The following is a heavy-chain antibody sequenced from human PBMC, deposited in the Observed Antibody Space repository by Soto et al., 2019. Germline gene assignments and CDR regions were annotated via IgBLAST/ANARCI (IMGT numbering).Heavy chain of an antibody. CDR1: GDSITTYC. J-gene: IGHJ4*02. V-gene: IGHV4-59*08. CDR2: SCYSGPT. CDR3: ARHLPGRDSGQEY. Sequence: QVQLQESGPGLVKPSETLSLTCTVSGDSITTYCWSWIRHPPGEGLGWLGQSCYSGPTSYNPPLKRRTTISVNTSKNHFSLKMSSVTAADTAVYYCARHLPGRDSGQEYWGQGTLVNVSS. D-gene: IGHD2-15*01.